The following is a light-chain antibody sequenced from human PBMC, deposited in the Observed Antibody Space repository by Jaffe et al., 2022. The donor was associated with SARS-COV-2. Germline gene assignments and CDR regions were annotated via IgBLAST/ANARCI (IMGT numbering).Light chain of an antibody. CDR2: AAS. Sequence: DIQMTQSPSSLSASVGDRVTITCRASQSISSYLNWYQQKPGKAPKLLIYAASSLQSGVPSRFSGSGSGTDFTLTISSLQPEDFATYYCQQSYSKPVTFGQGTRLEIK. CDR1: QSISSY. CDR3: QQSYSKPVT. J-gene: IGKJ5*01. V-gene: IGKV1-39*01.